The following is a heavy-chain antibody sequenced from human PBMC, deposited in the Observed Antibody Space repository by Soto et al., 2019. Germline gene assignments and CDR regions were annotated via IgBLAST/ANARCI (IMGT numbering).Heavy chain of an antibody. CDR2: IDYIGSY. V-gene: IGHV4-31*03. D-gene: IGHD1-26*01. CDR3: ARSGFP. CDR1: GGSLRSGGYY. Sequence: QVQLQESGPGLVKPSQTLSLTCTVSGGSLRSGGYYWNWIRQHPGKGLEWIGYIDYIGSYYYNPSLKIRVTIALDTSKNQFSLRLSSVTAADTSVYYCARSGFPWGQGTLVTVSS. J-gene: IGHJ5*02.